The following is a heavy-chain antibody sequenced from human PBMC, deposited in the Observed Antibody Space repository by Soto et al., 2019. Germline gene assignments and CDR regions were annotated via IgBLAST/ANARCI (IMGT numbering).Heavy chain of an antibody. CDR3: ARDGNFYGSGSYLDV. D-gene: IGHD3-10*01. Sequence: ASVKVSCKASGGTFSSYTISWVRQAPGQGLEWMGRIIPILGIANYAQKFQGRVTITADKSTSTAYMELSSLRSEDTAVYYCARDGNFYGSGSYLDVWGQGTTVTVSS. J-gene: IGHJ6*02. V-gene: IGHV1-69*04. CDR1: GGTFSSYT. CDR2: IIPILGIA.